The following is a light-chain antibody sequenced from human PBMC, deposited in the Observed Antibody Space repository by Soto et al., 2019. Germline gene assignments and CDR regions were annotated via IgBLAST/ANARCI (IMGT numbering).Light chain of an antibody. CDR1: SSTIGTNA. CDR2: NNN. CDR3: AAWDDSLNGYV. Sequence: QSVLAQPPSGSGTPGQKVPISCSGGSSTIGTNAVNRYQQLPGTAPKLLIYNNNQHPSGVPDRYSVSKSGTSASLAISGLQSEDEADYYCAAWDDSLNGYVFVTGTKVTVL. V-gene: IGLV1-44*01. J-gene: IGLJ1*01.